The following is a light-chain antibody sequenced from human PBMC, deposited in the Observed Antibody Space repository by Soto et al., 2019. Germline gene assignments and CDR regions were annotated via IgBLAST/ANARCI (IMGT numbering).Light chain of an antibody. CDR2: DTS. CDR3: AAWDDSLNGPA. CDR1: SSNIGSNT. Sequence: QSVLTQPPSASGTPGQRVTISCSGSSSNIGSNTVNWYQQLPGTAPQILIYDTSQRATGVPDRFSGSRSGTSASLVISGLQTEDEADYHCAAWDDSLNGPAFGGGTKVTVL. J-gene: IGLJ2*01. V-gene: IGLV1-44*01.